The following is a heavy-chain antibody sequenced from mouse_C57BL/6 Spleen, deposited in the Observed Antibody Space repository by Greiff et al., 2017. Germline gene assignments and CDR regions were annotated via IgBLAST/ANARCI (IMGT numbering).Heavy chain of an antibody. J-gene: IGHJ1*03. CDR1: GYTFTSYW. V-gene: IGHV1-55*01. CDR2: IYPGSGST. CDR3: ARWDGYYAYWYFGV. Sequence: QVQLQQPGAELVKPGASVKMSCKASGYTFTSYWITWVKQRPGQGLEWIGDIYPGSGSTNYNEKFKSKATLTGDTSSSTAYMQLSSLTSEDSAVYYCARWDGYYAYWYFGVWGTGTTVTVSS. D-gene: IGHD2-3*01.